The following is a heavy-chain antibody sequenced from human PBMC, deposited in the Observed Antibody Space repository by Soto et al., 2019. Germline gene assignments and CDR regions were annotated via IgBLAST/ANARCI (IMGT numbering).Heavy chain of an antibody. CDR2: TYYRSKWYN. J-gene: IGHJ1*01. V-gene: IGHV6-1*01. Sequence: QTLSLTCAISGDSVSSNSAAWNWIRQSPSRGLEWLGRTYYRSKWYNDYAVSVKSRITINPDTSKNQFSLQLNSVTSEDTAVYYCARDATVDLLSPGYFQHWGQGNLVTVSS. D-gene: IGHD3-10*01. CDR3: ARDATVDLLSPGYFQH. CDR1: GDSVSSNSAA.